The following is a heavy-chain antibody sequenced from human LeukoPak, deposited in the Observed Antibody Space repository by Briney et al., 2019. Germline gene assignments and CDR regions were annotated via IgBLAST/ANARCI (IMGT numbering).Heavy chain of an antibody. J-gene: IGHJ5*02. Sequence: GGSLRLSCAASGFTFSSYAMHWVRQAPGKGLEWVAVISYDGSNKYYADSVKGRFTISRDNSKNTLYLQMNSLRVEDAAVYYCSKDLTSDFGGDLDPWGQGTLVTVSS. CDR3: SKDLTSDFGGDLDP. CDR1: GFTFSSYA. V-gene: IGHV3-30-3*01. CDR2: ISYDGSNK. D-gene: IGHD3-10*01.